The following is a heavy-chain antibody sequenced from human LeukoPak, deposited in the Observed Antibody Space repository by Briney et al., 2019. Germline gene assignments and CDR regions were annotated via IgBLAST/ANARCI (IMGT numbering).Heavy chain of an antibody. J-gene: IGHJ5*02. CDR3: ARAQIYYYGSGGNWFDP. V-gene: IGHV4-4*07. Sequence: PSETLSLTCTVSGGSISSYYWSWIRQPAGKGLKWIGRIYTSGSTNYNPSLKSRVTMSVDTSKNQFSLKLSSVTAADTAVYYCARAQIYYYGSGGNWFDPWGQGTLVTVSS. CDR2: IYTSGST. D-gene: IGHD3-10*01. CDR1: GGSISSYY.